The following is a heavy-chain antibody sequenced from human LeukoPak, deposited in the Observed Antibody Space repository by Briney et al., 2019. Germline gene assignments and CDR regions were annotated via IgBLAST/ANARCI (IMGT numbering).Heavy chain of an antibody. CDR2: IYHSGST. CDR1: GGSISSGGYY. D-gene: IGHD4-23*01. J-gene: IGHJ4*02. V-gene: IGHV4-30-2*01. CDR3: ARTSAVSGNSIDY. Sequence: SETLSLTCTVSGGSISSGGYYWSWIRQPPGKGLEWIGYIYHSGSTYYNPSLKSRVTISVDRSKNQFSLKLSSVTAAGTAVYYCARTSAVSGNSIDYWGQGTLVTVSS.